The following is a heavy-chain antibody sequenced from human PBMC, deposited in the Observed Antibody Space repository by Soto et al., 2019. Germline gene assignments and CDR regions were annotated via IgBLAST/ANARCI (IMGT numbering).Heavy chain of an antibody. Sequence: GGSLSLSCAASGFTFSSYGMHWVRQAPGKGLEWVAVIWYDGSNKYYADSVKGRFTISRDNSKNTLYLQMNSLRAEDTAVYYCARDTAYGDYYYGMDVWGQGTTVTVSS. J-gene: IGHJ6*02. CDR1: GFTFSSYG. CDR2: IWYDGSNK. D-gene: IGHD4-17*01. V-gene: IGHV3-33*01. CDR3: ARDTAYGDYYYGMDV.